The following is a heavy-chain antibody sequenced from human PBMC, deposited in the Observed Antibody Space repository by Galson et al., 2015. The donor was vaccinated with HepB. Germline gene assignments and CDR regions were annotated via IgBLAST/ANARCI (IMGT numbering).Heavy chain of an antibody. CDR3: ARINGHSTGWHFFDY. D-gene: IGHD6-19*01. CDR2: IDWDDDK. Sequence: PALVKPTQTLTLTCTCSGFSLSTSGMRVSWIRQPPGKALEWLARIDWDDDKSYNTSLKTRLTISKDTSKNQVVLIMTDMDHVDTATYYCARINGHSTGWHFFDYWGQGTLVTVSS. V-gene: IGHV2-70*04. J-gene: IGHJ4*02. CDR1: GFSLSTSGMR.